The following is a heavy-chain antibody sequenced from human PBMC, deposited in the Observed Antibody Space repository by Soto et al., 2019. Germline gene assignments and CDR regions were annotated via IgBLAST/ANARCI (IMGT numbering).Heavy chain of an antibody. Sequence: EVQLLESGGGLVQPGGSLRLSCAASGFTFSNYGMSWVRQAPGKGLEWVSSISGGNTFYAGAVKGRFTISRDHSKNTLYLQMNSLTAEDTAVYYCAKAPSSDCNSGACSLRSWGQGTLVTVSS. CDR3: AKAPSSDCNSGACSLRS. CDR1: GFTFSNYG. J-gene: IGHJ5*02. CDR2: SISGGNT. D-gene: IGHD2-21*01. V-gene: IGHV3-23*01.